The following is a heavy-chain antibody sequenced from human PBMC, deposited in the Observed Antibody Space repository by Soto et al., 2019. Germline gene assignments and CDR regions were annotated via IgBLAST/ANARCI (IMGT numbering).Heavy chain of an antibody. CDR1: CYRFNNDL. Sequence: GGALKVSWEGSCYRFNNDLGGGVGQMPGKGLEWMGIIYPGDSDTRYSPSFQGQVTISADKSISTAYLQWSSLKASDTAMYYCARRVYYYGMDVWGQGTTVTVSS. CDR3: ARRVYYYGMDV. CDR2: IYPGDSDT. J-gene: IGHJ6*02. V-gene: IGHV5-51*01.